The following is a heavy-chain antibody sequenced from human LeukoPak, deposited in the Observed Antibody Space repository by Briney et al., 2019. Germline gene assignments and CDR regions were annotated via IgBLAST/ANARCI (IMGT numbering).Heavy chain of an antibody. V-gene: IGHV4-31*03. D-gene: IGHD2/OR15-2a*01. Sequence: PSETLSLTCTVSGGSISSGGYYWSWIRQHPGKGLEWIGYIYYSGSTYYNPSLRSRVTMFLDRANNQFSLSLTSVTAADSAVYYCTRENRPFCPFAYWGQGVLVTVSS. CDR2: IYYSGST. CDR1: GGSISSGGYY. J-gene: IGHJ4*02. CDR3: TRENRPFCPFAY.